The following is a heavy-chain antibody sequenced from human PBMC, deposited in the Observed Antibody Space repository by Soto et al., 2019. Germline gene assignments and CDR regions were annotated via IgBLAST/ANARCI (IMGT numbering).Heavy chain of an antibody. CDR1: GFSFSSYA. CDR2: ISARGGSS. V-gene: IGHV3-23*01. D-gene: IGHD5-12*01. CDR3: AKGSIEYSASVDQ. J-gene: IGHJ4*02. Sequence: EVQLLESGGGLVQPGGSLRLACAASGFSFSSYAMVWVRQAPGKGLEWVSGISARGGSSYFADSVKGRFTISRDNSMNVLSLEMNSRRAEDTATYVCAKGSIEYSASVDQWGQGTPVLVSS.